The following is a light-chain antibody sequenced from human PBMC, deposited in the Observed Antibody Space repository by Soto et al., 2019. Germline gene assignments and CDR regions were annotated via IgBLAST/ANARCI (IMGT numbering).Light chain of an antibody. CDR2: DVS. Sequence: QSVLTQPAYVSVSPGQSITISCTGTSSDVGGYNYVSWYQQHPGKAPKLMIYDVSNRPSGVSNRFSGSKSGNTASLTISGLQAEDEADYYCSSYTSSSTRCVFGTGTKVTVL. CDR1: SSDVGGYNY. J-gene: IGLJ1*01. V-gene: IGLV2-14*01. CDR3: SSYTSSSTRCV.